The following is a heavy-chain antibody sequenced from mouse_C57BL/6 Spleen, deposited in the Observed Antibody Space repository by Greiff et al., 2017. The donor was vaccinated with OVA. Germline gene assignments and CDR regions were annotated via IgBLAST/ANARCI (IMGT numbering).Heavy chain of an antibody. J-gene: IGHJ3*01. CDR2: IDPSDSET. CDR1: GYTFTSYW. V-gene: IGHV1-52*01. Sequence: QVHVKQPGAELVRPGSSVKLSCKASGYTFTSYWMHWVKQRPIQGLEWIGNIDPSDSETNSNQKFKDKATLTVDKSSSTAYLQLSSLTSEDSAVYYCARGDGNIVADWGQGTLVTVSA. D-gene: IGHD2-1*01. CDR3: ARGDGNIVAD.